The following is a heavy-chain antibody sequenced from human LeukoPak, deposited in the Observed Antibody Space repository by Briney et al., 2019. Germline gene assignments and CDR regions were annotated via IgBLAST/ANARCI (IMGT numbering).Heavy chain of an antibody. D-gene: IGHD1-26*01. CDR3: ARGGVGASPNWFDP. V-gene: IGHV1-2*02. CDR2: INPKSGGT. J-gene: IGHJ5*02. Sequence: ASVKVSCKASGYTFTDYYMHWVRQAPGQGLEWMGWINPKSGGTNYAQKFQGRVTMTRDTSISTAYMELSRLRSDDTAVYYCARGGVGASPNWFDPWGQGTLVTVSS. CDR1: GYTFTDYY.